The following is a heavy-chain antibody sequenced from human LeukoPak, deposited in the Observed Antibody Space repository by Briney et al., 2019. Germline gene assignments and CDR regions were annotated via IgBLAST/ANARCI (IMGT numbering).Heavy chain of an antibody. CDR1: GISLSNYG. D-gene: IGHD3-22*01. CDR2: ISGSGGGT. J-gene: IGHJ4*02. Sequence: GGSLRLSCAVSGISLSNYGMSWVRQASGKGLEWVAGISGSGGGTNYADSVKGRFTISRDNPKNTLFLQMNRLRAEDTAVYFCAKRGVVIRVILVGFHKEAYYFDSWGQGALVTVFS. V-gene: IGHV3-23*01. CDR3: AKRGVVIRVILVGFHKEAYYFDS.